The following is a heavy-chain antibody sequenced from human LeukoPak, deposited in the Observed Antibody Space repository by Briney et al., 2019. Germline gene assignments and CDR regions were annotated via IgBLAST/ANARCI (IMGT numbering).Heavy chain of an antibody. J-gene: IGHJ4*02. Sequence: SVKVSCKASGGTFSSYAISWVRQAPGQGLEWMGGIIPIFGTANYAQKFQGRVTITADKPTSTAYMELSSLRSEDTAVYYCASLWGYSSSHTGNGDYWGQGTLVTVSS. CDR2: IIPIFGTA. CDR1: GGTFSSYA. V-gene: IGHV1-69*06. D-gene: IGHD6-13*01. CDR3: ASLWGYSSSHTGNGDY.